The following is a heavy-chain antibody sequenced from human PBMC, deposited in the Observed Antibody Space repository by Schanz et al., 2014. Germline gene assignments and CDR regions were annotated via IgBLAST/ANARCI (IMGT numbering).Heavy chain of an antibody. J-gene: IGHJ6*02. CDR2: ISVYHGHT. CDR1: GYTFTSYD. V-gene: IGHV1-18*01. Sequence: QVQLVQSGGEVKKPGASVRVSCKASGYTFTSYDINWVRQAPGQGLEWMGWISVYHGHTNYAEKVHGRVTMTTDTSTSTAYMELRSLISDDTAVYYCVRDAGWAFGDYHGMDVWGQGTSVTVSS. D-gene: IGHD3-10*01. CDR3: VRDAGWAFGDYHGMDV.